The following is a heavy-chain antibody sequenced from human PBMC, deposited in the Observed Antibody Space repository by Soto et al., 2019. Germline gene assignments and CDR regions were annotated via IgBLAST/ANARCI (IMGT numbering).Heavy chain of an antibody. CDR2: IYYSGST. V-gene: IGHV4-61*01. CDR1: GGSVSSGSYY. D-gene: IGHD3-16*01. J-gene: IGHJ6*02. CDR3: ARDHFGRWARFRHYGMDV. Sequence: NPSETLSLTCTVSGGSVSSGSYYWSWIRQPPGKGLEWIGYIYYSGSTNYNPSLKSRVTISVDTSKNQFSLKLSSVTAADTAVYYCARDHFGRWARFRHYGMDVWGQGTTVTVSS.